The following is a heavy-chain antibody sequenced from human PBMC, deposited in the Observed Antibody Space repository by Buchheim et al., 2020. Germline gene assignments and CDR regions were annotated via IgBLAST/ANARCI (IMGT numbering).Heavy chain of an antibody. CDR1: GGSISSSSYY. CDR3: ARFDGGDGGHYYGMDV. Sequence: QLQLQESGPGLVKPSETLSLTCTVSGGSISSSSYYWGWIRQPPGKGLEWIGSIYYSGSTYYNPSLKSRVTISVDTSKNQFSLKLSSVTAADTAVYYCARFDGGDGGHYYGMDVWGQGTT. V-gene: IGHV4-39*01. J-gene: IGHJ6*02. CDR2: IYYSGST. D-gene: IGHD2-21*01.